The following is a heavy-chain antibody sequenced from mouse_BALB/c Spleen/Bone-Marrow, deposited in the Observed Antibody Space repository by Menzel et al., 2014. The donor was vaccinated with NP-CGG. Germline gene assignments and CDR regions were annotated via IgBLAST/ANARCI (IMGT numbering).Heavy chain of an antibody. V-gene: IGHV4-1*02. CDR3: ARLSYYGRFAY. Sequence: DVKLQESGGGLVQPGGSLKLSCAASGFDFXRYWMSWVRQAPGKGLEWIGEINPDSSTINYTPSRKDKFIISRDNAKNTLCLQMSKVRSEDTALYYCARLSYYGRFAYWGRGTLVTVSA. J-gene: IGHJ3*01. D-gene: IGHD1-1*01. CDR1: GFDFXRYW. CDR2: INPDSSTI.